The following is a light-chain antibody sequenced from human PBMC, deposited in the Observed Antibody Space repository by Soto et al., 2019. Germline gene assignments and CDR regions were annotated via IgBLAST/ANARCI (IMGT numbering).Light chain of an antibody. CDR3: AAWDDSLYGWV. Sequence: QSVLTQPPSASGTPGQRITISCSGSSSNLGPDTLSWYQQLPGTAPKLLIYSNNQRPSGVPDRFSGSKSGTSASPAISGLQSEDEADYYCAAWDDSLYGWVFGGGTKLTVL. J-gene: IGLJ3*02. CDR1: SSNLGPDT. V-gene: IGLV1-44*01. CDR2: SNN.